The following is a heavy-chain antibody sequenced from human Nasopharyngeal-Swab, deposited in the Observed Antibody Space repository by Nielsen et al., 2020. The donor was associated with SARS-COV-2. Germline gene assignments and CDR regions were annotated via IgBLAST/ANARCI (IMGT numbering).Heavy chain of an antibody. J-gene: IGHJ4*02. CDR1: GFTFTSSA. CDR2: IVVGSGNT. Sequence: SVKVSCKASGFTFTSSAVQWVRQARGQRLEWIGWIVVGSGNTNYAQKLQGRVTMTTDTSTSTAYMELRSLRSDDTAVYYCARLGYCSGGSCFSGDYWGQGTLVTVSS. V-gene: IGHV1-58*01. D-gene: IGHD2-15*01. CDR3: ARLGYCSGGSCFSGDY.